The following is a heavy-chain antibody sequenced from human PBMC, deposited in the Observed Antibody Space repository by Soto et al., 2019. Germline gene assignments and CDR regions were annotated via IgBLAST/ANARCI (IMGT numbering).Heavy chain of an antibody. J-gene: IGHJ4*02. CDR2: IYYSGST. V-gene: IGHV4-59*08. CDR3: AGRYGGTLDF. D-gene: IGHD4-17*01. Sequence: SETLSLTCTVSGGSISSYYWSWIRQPPGKGLEWIGYIYYSGSTNYNPSLKSRVTISVDTSKNQFSLKLSSVTAADTAVYYCAGRYGGTLDFWGQGTLVIVSA. CDR1: GGSISSYY.